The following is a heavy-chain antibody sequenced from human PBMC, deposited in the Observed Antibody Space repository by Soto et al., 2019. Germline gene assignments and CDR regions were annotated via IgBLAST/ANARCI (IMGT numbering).Heavy chain of an antibody. CDR1: GGTFSNYA. V-gene: IGHV1-69*01. Sequence: QVQLVQSGAEVKKPGSSVKVSCKASGGTFSNYAISWVRQAPGQGLEWMGGIIPIFGTVNYAQKFRGRVTITTDESTSTAYMELSSLRSEDTAVYYCASDLRIVGASGFKHLGQGTLVTVSS. CDR2: IIPIFGTV. J-gene: IGHJ1*01. D-gene: IGHD1-26*01. CDR3: ASDLRIVGASGFKH.